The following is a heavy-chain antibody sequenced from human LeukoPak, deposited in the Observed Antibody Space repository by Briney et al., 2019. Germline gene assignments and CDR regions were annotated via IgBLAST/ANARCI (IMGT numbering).Heavy chain of an antibody. CDR2: ISDSGGST. J-gene: IGHJ4*02. V-gene: IGHV3-23*01. CDR3: AKEGVRGSGSYYNVKDY. D-gene: IGHD3-10*01. Sequence: GGSLRLSCGASGFTFGIYAMSWVRQAPGKGLEWVSVISDSGGSTYYADSVKGRFTISRGNSKNTLYLQMSSLRADDTAVYYCAKEGVRGSGSYYNVKDYWGQGTLVTVSS. CDR1: GFTFGIYA.